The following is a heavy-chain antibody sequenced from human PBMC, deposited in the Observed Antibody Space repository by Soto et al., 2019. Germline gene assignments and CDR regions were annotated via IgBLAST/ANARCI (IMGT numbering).Heavy chain of an antibody. D-gene: IGHD3-22*01. V-gene: IGHV4-34*01. Sequence: QVQPQQWGAGLLKPSETLSLTCAVYRGSFSGYYWSWIRQSPGTGLEWIGEINHSGSTNYNPSLKSRVTVSADTSKNQFSLKLTSVTAADTAVYYCASRGYPDYWGQGTLVTVSS. J-gene: IGHJ4*02. CDR2: INHSGST. CDR1: RGSFSGYY. CDR3: ASRGYPDY.